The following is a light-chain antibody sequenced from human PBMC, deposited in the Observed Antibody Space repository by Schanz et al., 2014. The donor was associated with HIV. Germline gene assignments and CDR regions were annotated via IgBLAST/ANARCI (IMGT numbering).Light chain of an antibody. Sequence: ELVLTQSPGTLSLSPGESATLSCRASQSVDSDLAWYRQKPGQAPRLLIYGASTRATDIPAGFSGSGSGTEFTLTISSLQSEDFAVYYCQQYNNWPYTFGQGTKLEIK. J-gene: IGKJ2*01. CDR2: GAS. CDR3: QQYNNWPYT. CDR1: QSVDSD. V-gene: IGKV3-15*01.